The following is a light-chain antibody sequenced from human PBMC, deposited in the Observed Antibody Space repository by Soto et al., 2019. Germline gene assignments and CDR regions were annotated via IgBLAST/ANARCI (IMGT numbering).Light chain of an antibody. CDR3: QHYGGMWT. J-gene: IGKJ1*01. V-gene: IGKV1-6*01. CDR1: QGIGNA. Sequence: AIQMTQSPSSLYSSLGDRVTISCRASQGIGNALGWYQQKPGKPPKVLIYGASNLQSGVPPRFSGSGSGTDFTLAIRSMKPDDFASYCCQHYGGMWTFGQGTKVDIK. CDR2: GAS.